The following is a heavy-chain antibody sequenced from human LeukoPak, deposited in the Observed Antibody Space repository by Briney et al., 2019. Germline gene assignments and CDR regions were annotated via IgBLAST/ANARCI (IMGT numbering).Heavy chain of an antibody. CDR2: IYYSGST. CDR1: GGSISSYY. Sequence: SETLSLTCTVSGGSISSYYWSWIRQPPGKGLEWIGYIYYSGSTNYNPSLKSRVTISVDASKNQFSLKLSSVTAADTAVYYCASQGDVVATSPFDYWGQGTLVTVSS. V-gene: IGHV4-59*01. CDR3: ASQGDVVATSPFDY. D-gene: IGHD5-12*01. J-gene: IGHJ4*02.